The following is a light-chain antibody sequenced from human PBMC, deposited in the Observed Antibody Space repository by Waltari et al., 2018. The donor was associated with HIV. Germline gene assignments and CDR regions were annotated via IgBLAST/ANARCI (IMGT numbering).Light chain of an antibody. CDR1: SSDVGGYHF. CDR3: CSYAGSYTFV. CDR2: DST. V-gene: IGLV2-11*01. J-gene: IGLJ1*01. Sequence: QSAPTQPRSVSGSPGQSVPISCTGTSSDVGGYHFFSWYQQHPGKAPKLLIYDSTKRPSGVPDRFSGSKSGHTASLTISGLQSEDEADYYCCSYAGSYTFVFGSGTKVTVL.